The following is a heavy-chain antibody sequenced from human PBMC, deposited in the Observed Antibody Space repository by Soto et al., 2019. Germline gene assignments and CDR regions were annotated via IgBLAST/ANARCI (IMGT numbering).Heavy chain of an antibody. D-gene: IGHD2-2*01. CDR3: ARNKYMTSWYYFDY. J-gene: IGHJ4*02. CDR2: IDPSDSFP. V-gene: IGHV5-10-1*01. CDR1: GYNFITHW. Sequence: GESLKISCKASGYNFITHWVSWVRQKPGQGLEWVGRIDPSDSFPKYSPSLQGQVSISVDKSISTVYLQLRSLKASDTAIYYCARNKYMTSWYYFDYWGQGNLVTVSS.